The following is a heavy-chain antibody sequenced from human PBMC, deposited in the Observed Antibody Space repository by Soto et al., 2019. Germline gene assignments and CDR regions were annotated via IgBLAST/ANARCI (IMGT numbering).Heavy chain of an antibody. D-gene: IGHD6-19*01. CDR1: GGSISSSSYY. Sequence: HLQLQESGPGLVKPSETLSLTCTVSGGSISSSSYYWGWIRQPPGKGLEWIGSIYYSGSTYYNPSLKSRVTISVDTSKNQFSLKLSSVTAADTAVYYCATPEYSSGWYVYWGQGTLVTVSS. V-gene: IGHV4-39*01. CDR3: ATPEYSSGWYVY. CDR2: IYYSGST. J-gene: IGHJ4*02.